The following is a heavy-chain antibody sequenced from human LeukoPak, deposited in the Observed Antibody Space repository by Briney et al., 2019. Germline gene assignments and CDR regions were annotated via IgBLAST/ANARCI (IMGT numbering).Heavy chain of an antibody. CDR3: ARAVSTFGGAFDY. D-gene: IGHD3-10*01. CDR2: ISSSGSTI. CDR1: GFTFSSYE. Sequence: GGSLRLSCAASGFTFSSYEMNWVRQAPGKGLEWVSYISSSGSTIYYAESVKGRFTISRDNAKNSLYLQMNSLRAEDTAIYYCARAVSTFGGAFDYWGQGILVTVSS. V-gene: IGHV3-48*03. J-gene: IGHJ4*02.